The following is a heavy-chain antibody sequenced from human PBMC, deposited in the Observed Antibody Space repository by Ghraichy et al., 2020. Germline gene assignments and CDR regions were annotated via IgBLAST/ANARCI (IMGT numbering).Heavy chain of an antibody. V-gene: IGHV5-51*01. Sequence: ESLNISCKGSGYNFTSYWIGWVRQMPGKGLEWMGIIYPGDSDTRYSPSFQGQVTISADKSISTAYLQWSSLKASDTAMYYCARPDTAMVTSAFDIWGQGTMVTVSS. CDR2: IYPGDSDT. D-gene: IGHD5-18*01. CDR1: GYNFTSYW. CDR3: ARPDTAMVTSAFDI. J-gene: IGHJ3*02.